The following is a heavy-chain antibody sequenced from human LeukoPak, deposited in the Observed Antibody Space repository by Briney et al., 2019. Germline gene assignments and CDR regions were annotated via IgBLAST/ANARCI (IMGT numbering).Heavy chain of an antibody. Sequence: ASVKVSCKASGYTFTGYYMHWVRQAPGQGLEWMGWINPNSGGTNYAQKFQGRVTMTRDTSISTAYMELSRLRSDDTAVYYCARMGMVATPSLYFDYWGRGTLVTVSS. CDR1: GYTFTGYY. D-gene: IGHD5-12*01. CDR3: ARMGMVATPSLYFDY. CDR2: INPNSGGT. J-gene: IGHJ4*02. V-gene: IGHV1-2*02.